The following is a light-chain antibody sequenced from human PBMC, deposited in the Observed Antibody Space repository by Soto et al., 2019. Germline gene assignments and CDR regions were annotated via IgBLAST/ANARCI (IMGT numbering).Light chain of an antibody. CDR2: DVS. J-gene: IGLJ7*01. V-gene: IGLV2-11*01. CDR3: CSYAGSYTWV. Sequence: QSVLTQPRSVSGSPGQSVTLSCTGTSSDVGGYNYVSWYQQHPGKAPKLMIYDVSKRPSGVPDRFSGSKSDNTASLTISGLQAEDEADYYCCSYAGSYTWVFGGGTQLTVL. CDR1: SSDVGGYNY.